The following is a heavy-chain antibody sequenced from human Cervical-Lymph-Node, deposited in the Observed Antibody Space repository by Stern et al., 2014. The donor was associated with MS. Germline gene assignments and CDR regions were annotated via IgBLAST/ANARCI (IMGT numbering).Heavy chain of an antibody. CDR1: GYTLSDLS. J-gene: IGHJ3*01. CDR3: ATASRYDALDL. CDR2: YDPEEGNT. D-gene: IGHD2-2*01. V-gene: IGHV1-24*01. Sequence: QLVQSGAEVRKPGASVRVSCKVSGYTLSDLSMHWVRQAPGKGLEWLGGYDPEEGNTVYAQRFQGRVTMTEDTSTDTAYMELNSLRSDDTAVYHCATASRYDALDLWGQGTVVTVSS.